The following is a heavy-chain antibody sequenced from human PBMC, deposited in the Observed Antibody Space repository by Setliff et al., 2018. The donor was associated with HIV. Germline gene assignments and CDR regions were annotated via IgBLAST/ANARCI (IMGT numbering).Heavy chain of an antibody. CDR2: VYYSGSI. J-gene: IGHJ4*02. D-gene: IGHD6-19*01. Sequence: PSETLSLTCSVSGDSFSSGTYYWGWIRQPPGKGLEWIGSVYYSGSIDYNPSLKSRVTISMDTAKSQFSLKLSSVTAADTAVYYCARARPGIAVAGTLFDYWGRGSLVTVSS. CDR3: ARARPGIAVAGTLFDY. CDR1: GDSFSSGTYY. V-gene: IGHV4-39*07.